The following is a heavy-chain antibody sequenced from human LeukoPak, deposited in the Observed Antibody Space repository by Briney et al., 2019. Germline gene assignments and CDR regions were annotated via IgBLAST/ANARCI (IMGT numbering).Heavy chain of an antibody. CDR1: GYTFTDYY. CDR3: ARSRGFYCSGGSCYSDAFDI. V-gene: IGHV1-2*02. D-gene: IGHD2-15*01. J-gene: IGHJ3*02. Sequence: ASVKVSCKASGYTFTDYYMHWVRQAPGQGLEWMGWINPKSGVTNYAQKFQGRVTMTRDTSISTAYMELSRVKSDDTALYYCARSRGFYCSGGSCYSDAFDIWGQGTMVTVSS. CDR2: INPKSGVT.